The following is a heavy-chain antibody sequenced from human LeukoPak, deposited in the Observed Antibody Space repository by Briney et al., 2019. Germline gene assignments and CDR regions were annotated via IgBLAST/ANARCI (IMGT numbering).Heavy chain of an antibody. Sequence: KPSETETLTCAVYGESFSGYYWSWIRQPPGKGLEWIGEINHSGSTNHSPSLKSRVTISVDTSKNQFSLKHRSVTAADTAVYYCARGPLYYYDSSSRSYYFDYWGQGTLVTVSS. CDR2: INHSGST. D-gene: IGHD3-22*01. V-gene: IGHV4-34*01. CDR1: GESFSGYY. CDR3: ARGPLYYYDSSSRSYYFDY. J-gene: IGHJ4*02.